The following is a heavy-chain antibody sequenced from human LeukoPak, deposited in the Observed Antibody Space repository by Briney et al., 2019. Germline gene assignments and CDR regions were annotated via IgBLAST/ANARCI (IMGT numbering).Heavy chain of an antibody. J-gene: IGHJ6*03. CDR2: IRFDGSNN. D-gene: IGHD3-22*01. Sequence: GGSLRLSCAASGFTFNSYGIHWVRQAPGKGLEWVAFIRFDGSNNYYADSVKGRFTISRDNSKNTLYLQMNSLRAEDTAVYYCAKDGGGYYPYYYYYMDIWGKGTTVTISS. CDR1: GFTFNSYG. CDR3: AKDGGGYYPYYYYYMDI. V-gene: IGHV3-30*02.